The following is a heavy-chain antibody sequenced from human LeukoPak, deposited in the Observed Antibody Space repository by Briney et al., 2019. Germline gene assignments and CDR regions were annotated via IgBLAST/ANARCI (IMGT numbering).Heavy chain of an antibody. CDR2: ISSSSSYI. Sequence: GGSLRLSCAASGFTFSSYSMNWVRQAPGKGLEWVSFISSSSSYIYYADSVKGRFTISRDNAKNSLYLQMNSLRAEDTAVYYCARSITMIELDYWGQGTLVTVSS. D-gene: IGHD3-22*01. V-gene: IGHV3-21*01. CDR1: GFTFSSYS. CDR3: ARSITMIELDY. J-gene: IGHJ4*02.